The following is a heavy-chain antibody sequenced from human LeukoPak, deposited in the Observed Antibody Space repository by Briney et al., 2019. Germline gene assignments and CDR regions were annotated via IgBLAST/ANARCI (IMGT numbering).Heavy chain of an antibody. CDR1: GYTFTSYG. Sequence: ASVKVSCKAPGYTFTSYGISWVRQAPGQGLEWMGWISAYNGNTNYAQKLQGRVTMTTDTSTSTAYMELRSLRSDDTAVYYCARDNYGSGSPRMDVWGKGTTVTVSS. V-gene: IGHV1-18*04. J-gene: IGHJ6*04. D-gene: IGHD3-10*01. CDR2: ISAYNGNT. CDR3: ARDNYGSGSPRMDV.